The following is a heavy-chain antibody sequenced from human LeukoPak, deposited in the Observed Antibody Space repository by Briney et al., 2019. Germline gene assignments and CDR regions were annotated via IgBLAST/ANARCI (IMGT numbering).Heavy chain of an antibody. Sequence: GGSLRLSCIASGFSFSGHWMHWARQLPGKGLVWVSRIDRDGSRINYADSVKGRFTISRDNGKNTLFLQMNSLRAEDAAVYYCVRGNDYGGPHYWGQGTLVTVSS. J-gene: IGHJ4*02. CDR2: IDRDGSRI. D-gene: IGHD4-23*01. V-gene: IGHV3-74*01. CDR1: GFSFSGHW. CDR3: VRGNDYGGPHY.